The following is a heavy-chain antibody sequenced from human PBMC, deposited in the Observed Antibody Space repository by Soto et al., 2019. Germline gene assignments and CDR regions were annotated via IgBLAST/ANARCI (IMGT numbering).Heavy chain of an antibody. CDR1: GYSFTSYW. Sequence: ESLKISCKGSGYSFTSYWISWVRQMPGKGLEWMGRIDPSDSYTNYSPSFQGHVTISADKSISTAYLQWSSLKASDTAMYYCARPDSSSSGMDVWGQGTTVTVSS. V-gene: IGHV5-10-1*01. J-gene: IGHJ6*02. CDR3: ARPDSSSSGMDV. CDR2: IDPSDSYT. D-gene: IGHD6-6*01.